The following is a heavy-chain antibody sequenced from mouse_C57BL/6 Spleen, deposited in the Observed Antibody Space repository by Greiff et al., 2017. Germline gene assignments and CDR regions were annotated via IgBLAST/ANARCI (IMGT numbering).Heavy chain of an antibody. D-gene: IGHD2-4*01. V-gene: IGHV1-64*01. J-gene: IGHJ2*01. CDR1: GYTFTSYW. CDR2: IHPNSGST. Sequence: VQLKQPGAELVKPGASVKLSCKASGYTFTSYWMHWVKQRPGQGLEWIGMIHPNSGSTNYNEKFKSKATLTVDKSSSTAYMQLSSLTSEDSAVYYCARDDYDYFDYWGQGTTLTVSS. CDR3: ARDDYDYFDY.